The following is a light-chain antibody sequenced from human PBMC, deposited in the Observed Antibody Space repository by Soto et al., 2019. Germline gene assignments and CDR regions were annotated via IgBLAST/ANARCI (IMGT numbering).Light chain of an antibody. J-gene: IGKJ4*01. CDR3: QHHNSYSHT. Sequence: DIQLTQSPSFLSASVGDRVTITCRASQGISSYLAWYQQKPGKAPKLLIYDASTLQSGVPSRFIGSGSWAAFSLTISSLQPDEFAAYYCQHHNSYSHTFGGGTTVEIK. CDR1: QGISSY. CDR2: DAS. V-gene: IGKV1-9*01.